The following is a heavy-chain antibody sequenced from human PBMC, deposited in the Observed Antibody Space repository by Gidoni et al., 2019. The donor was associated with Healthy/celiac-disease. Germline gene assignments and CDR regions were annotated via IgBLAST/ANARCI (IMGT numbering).Heavy chain of an antibody. V-gene: IGHV1-69*01. CDR2: IIPIFGTA. Sequence: QVQLVESGAEVKKHGSWGKVSCKASGGTFSSYAISWVRQAPGQGLEWMGGIIPIFGTANYAQKFQGRVTITAAESPSTAYMELSSLRSEDTAVYYCAREGLVGAIDYWGQGTLVTVSS. D-gene: IGHD1-26*01. CDR1: GGTFSSYA. J-gene: IGHJ4*02. CDR3: AREGLVGAIDY.